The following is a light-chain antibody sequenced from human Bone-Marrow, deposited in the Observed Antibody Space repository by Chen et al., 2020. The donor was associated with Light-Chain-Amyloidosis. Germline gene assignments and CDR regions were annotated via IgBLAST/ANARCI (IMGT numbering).Light chain of an antibody. CDR2: DVS. CDR3: SSYTTSSTRV. V-gene: IGLV2-14*03. Sequence: QSALTQPASVSGSPGQSITISCTGTSSDVGGYIYVSWYQQHPGKAPKLMIYDVSNRPSGVSTRFSGSKSGNPASLTISGLQAEDEADYYCSSYTTSSTRVFGGGTKVTVL. J-gene: IGLJ3*02. CDR1: SSDVGGYIY.